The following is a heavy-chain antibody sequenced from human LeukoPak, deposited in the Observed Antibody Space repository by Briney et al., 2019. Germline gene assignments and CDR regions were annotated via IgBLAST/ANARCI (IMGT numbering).Heavy chain of an antibody. D-gene: IGHD2-15*01. CDR1: GGSISSGSYY. CDR2: IHTSGST. Sequence: SETLSLTCTVSGGSISSGSYYWSWIRQPAGKGLEWIGRIHTSGSTNYNPSLKSRVTISVDTSKNQFSLKLSSVTAADTAVYYCARVVVVAATSRSYYYYYMDVWGKGTTVTVSS. V-gene: IGHV4-61*02. CDR3: ARVVVVAATSRSYYYYYMDV. J-gene: IGHJ6*03.